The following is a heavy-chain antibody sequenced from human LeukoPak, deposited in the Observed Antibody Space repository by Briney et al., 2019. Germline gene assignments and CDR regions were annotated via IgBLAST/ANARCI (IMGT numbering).Heavy chain of an antibody. CDR1: GGSISSGGYS. J-gene: IGHJ4*02. CDR3: TCHSGWSGPSE. V-gene: IGHV4-30-2*01. D-gene: IGHD6-19*01. CDR2: IFHSGST. Sequence: PSQTLSLTCAVSGGSISSGGYSWSWIRQPPGKGLEWIGEIFHSGSTNYNPSLKSRVTISVDKSKNHFSLELTSVTAADTAVYYCTCHSGWSGPSEWGQGTLVIVS.